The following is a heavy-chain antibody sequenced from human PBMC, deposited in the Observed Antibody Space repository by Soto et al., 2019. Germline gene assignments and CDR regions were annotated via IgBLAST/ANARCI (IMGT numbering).Heavy chain of an antibody. D-gene: IGHD6-13*01. V-gene: IGHV1-3*01. CDR1: AYTFTNYA. Sequence: QVQLVQSGAEVKKPGASVKVSCKASAYTFTNYAMHWVRQAPGQRLEWMGWINAGSGNTKYSQKFQGRVTITRDTSATTAYMEVNSLTSEDTAVYYCARGGSSNWPFDYWGQGTLVTVSS. J-gene: IGHJ4*02. CDR2: INAGSGNT. CDR3: ARGGSSNWPFDY.